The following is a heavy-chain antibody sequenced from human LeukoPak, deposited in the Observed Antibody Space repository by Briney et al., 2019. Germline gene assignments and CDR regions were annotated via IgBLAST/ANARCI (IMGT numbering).Heavy chain of an antibody. V-gene: IGHV3-23*01. CDR1: GFTFGSFA. J-gene: IGHJ4*02. CDR3: GKTTAGYSSGQKPAWPVDY. CDR2: IFGSGGSP. D-gene: IGHD5-18*01. Sequence: GGSLRLSCEASGFTFGSFAMYWVRQAPGKGLDWIAGIFGSGGSPHYADSVKGRFTISRDNSKNTVYLQINSRRAEDTAVYYCGKTTAGYSSGQKPAWPVDYWGQGTLVTVSS.